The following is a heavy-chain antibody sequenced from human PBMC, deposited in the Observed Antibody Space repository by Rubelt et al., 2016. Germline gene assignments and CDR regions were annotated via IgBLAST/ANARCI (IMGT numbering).Heavy chain of an antibody. J-gene: IGHJ4*02. CDR3: ARDPLQGTLHRTYSSGWLSFDY. V-gene: IGHV3-NL1*01. CDR2: RVWRST. Sequence: RVWRSTYYADSVKGRFTISRDNSKNTLYLQMNSLRAEDTAVYYCARDPLQGTLHRTYSSGWLSFDYWGQGTLVTVSS. D-gene: IGHD6-19*01.